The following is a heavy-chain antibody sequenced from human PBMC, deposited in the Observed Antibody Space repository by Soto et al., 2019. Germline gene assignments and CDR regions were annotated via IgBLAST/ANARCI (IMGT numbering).Heavy chain of an antibody. J-gene: IGHJ4*02. CDR3: AIPSGLTVTGPDY. Sequence: EVQLLESGGGLVQPGGSLRLSCAASGFIFSNYAMSWVRQAPGKGLEWVSAIGGNGADTYYADSVKGLFTISRDNSKNTLYLQMNSLRAEDTAVYFCAIPSGLTVTGPDYWGQGTLVTVSS. CDR1: GFIFSNYA. CDR2: IGGNGADT. V-gene: IGHV3-23*01. D-gene: IGHD6-19*01.